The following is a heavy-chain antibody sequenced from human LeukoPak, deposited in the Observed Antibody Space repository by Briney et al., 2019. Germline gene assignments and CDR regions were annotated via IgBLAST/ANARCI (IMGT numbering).Heavy chain of an antibody. J-gene: IGHJ4*02. CDR3: TTDQEGVVTAFDY. V-gene: IGHV3-15*01. D-gene: IGHD2-21*02. Sequence: GGSLRLSCAASGFTVSSNYMSWVRQAPGKGLEWVGRIKSKTDGGTTDYAAPVKGRFTISRDDSKNTLYLQMNSLKTEDTAVYYCTTDQEGVVTAFDYWGQGTLVTVSS. CDR2: IKSKTDGGTT. CDR1: GFTVSSNY.